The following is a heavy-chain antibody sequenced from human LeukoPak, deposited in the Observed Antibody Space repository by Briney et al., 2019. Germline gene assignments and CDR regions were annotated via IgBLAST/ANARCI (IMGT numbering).Heavy chain of an antibody. J-gene: IGHJ4*02. Sequence: GASVKVSCKASGGTFSSYAISWVRQAPGQGLEWMGIINPSGGSTSYAQKFQGRVTMTRDTSTSTVYMELSSLRSEDTAVYYCARALRDSSGYYPDYWGQGTLVTVSS. CDR1: GGTFSSYA. D-gene: IGHD3-22*01. CDR3: ARALRDSSGYYPDY. CDR2: INPSGGST. V-gene: IGHV1-46*01.